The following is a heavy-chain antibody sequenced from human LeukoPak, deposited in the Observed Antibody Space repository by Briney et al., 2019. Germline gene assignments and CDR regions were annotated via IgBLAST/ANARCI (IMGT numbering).Heavy chain of an antibody. V-gene: IGHV4-34*01. Sequence: SETLSLTCAVYGGSFSGYYWSWIRQPPGKGLEWIGTIYYSGTTYYNPSLKSRVTISAGTSKNHFSLKLSSVTAADTAVYYCARAFLEWLSSSDYWGQGTLVTVSS. D-gene: IGHD3-3*02. CDR2: IYYSGTT. CDR1: GGSFSGYY. CDR3: ARAFLEWLSSSDY. J-gene: IGHJ4*02.